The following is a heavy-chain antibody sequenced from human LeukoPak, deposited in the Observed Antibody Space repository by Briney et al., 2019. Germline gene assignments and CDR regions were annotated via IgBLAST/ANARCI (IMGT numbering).Heavy chain of an antibody. D-gene: IGHD3-16*02. V-gene: IGHV4-31*03. CDR1: GGSISSGGYY. J-gene: IGHJ4*02. Sequence: SETLSLTCTVSGGSISSGGYYWSWIRQHPGKGLEWIGYIYYSGSTYYNPSLKSRVTISVDTSKNQFSLKLSSVTAADTAVYYCAGALYDYVWGSYRFDYWGQGTLVTVSS. CDR3: AGALYDYVWGSYRFDY. CDR2: IYYSGST.